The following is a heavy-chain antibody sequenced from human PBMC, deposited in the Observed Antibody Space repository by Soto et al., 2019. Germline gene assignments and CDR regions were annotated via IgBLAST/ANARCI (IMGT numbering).Heavy chain of an antibody. D-gene: IGHD3-3*01. Sequence: QVQLVESGGGVVQPGRSLRLSCAASGFTFSSYGMHWVRQAPGKGLEWVAVISYDGSNKYYADSVKGRFTISRDNSKNTLYLQMNSLRAEDTAVYYCAKDLEPTFGVVLGAYDAFDIWGQGTMVTVSS. J-gene: IGHJ3*02. CDR2: ISYDGSNK. CDR1: GFTFSSYG. CDR3: AKDLEPTFGVVLGAYDAFDI. V-gene: IGHV3-30*18.